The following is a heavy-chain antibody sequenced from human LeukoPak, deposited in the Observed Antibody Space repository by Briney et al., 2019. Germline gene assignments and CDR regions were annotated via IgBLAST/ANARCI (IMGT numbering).Heavy chain of an antibody. CDR2: IYTSGST. CDR1: GGSISSYY. J-gene: IGHJ6*03. CDR3: AREDVVVAADYYYYYMDV. V-gene: IGHV4-4*07. D-gene: IGHD2-15*01. Sequence: SETLSLTCTVSGGSISSYYWSWIRQPAGKGLEWIGRIYTSGSTNYNPSLKSRVTISVDTSKNQFSLKLSSVTAADTAVYYCAREDVVVAADYYYYYMDVWGKGTTVTISS.